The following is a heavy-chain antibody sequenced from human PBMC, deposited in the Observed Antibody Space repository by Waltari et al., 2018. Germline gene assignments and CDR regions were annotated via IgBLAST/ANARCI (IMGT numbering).Heavy chain of an antibody. CDR2: INPNSGGT. J-gene: IGHJ4*02. CDR3: ARCLAGLRFLQWLHFDS. CDR1: GYIFTGYY. D-gene: IGHD3-3*01. Sequence: QVQLVQSGAEVKKPGASVKVSCKASGYIFTGYYMHWVRQAPGQGLEWMGGINPNSGGTNYAQRFQGRVTMTRDTSISTVYMELSSLRSDDTAVYYCARCLAGLRFLQWLHFDSWGQGTLVTVSS. V-gene: IGHV1-2*02.